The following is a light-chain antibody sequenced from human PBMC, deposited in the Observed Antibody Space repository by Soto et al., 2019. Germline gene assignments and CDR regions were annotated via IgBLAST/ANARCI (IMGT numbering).Light chain of an antibody. J-gene: IGKJ1*01. CDR3: QQYYSTPLT. CDR2: WSS. Sequence: DIVMTQSPDSLAVSLGERATINCKSSQSVLYNSNHRNYLAWYQKKPGQPPKLLIYWSSTRESGVPDRFSGSGSGTDFTLTISSLQAEDVAVYYCQQYYSTPLTFGQGTKVQI. V-gene: IGKV4-1*01. CDR1: QSVLYNSNHRNY.